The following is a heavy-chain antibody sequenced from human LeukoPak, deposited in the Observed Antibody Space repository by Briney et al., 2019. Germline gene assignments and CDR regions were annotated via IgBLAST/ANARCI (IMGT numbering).Heavy chain of an antibody. Sequence: SETLSLTCAVYGGSFSGYYWSWIRQPPGRGLEWIGEINHSGSTNYNPSLKSRVTISVDTSKNQFSLKLSSVTAADTAVYYCARATVWFGENRFDPWGQGTLVTVSS. CDR2: INHSGST. CDR1: GGSFSGYY. V-gene: IGHV4-34*01. D-gene: IGHD3-10*01. CDR3: ARATVWFGENRFDP. J-gene: IGHJ5*02.